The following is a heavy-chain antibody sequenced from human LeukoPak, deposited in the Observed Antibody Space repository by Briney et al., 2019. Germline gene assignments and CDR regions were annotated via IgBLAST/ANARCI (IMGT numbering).Heavy chain of an antibody. Sequence: SETLSLTCTVSGGSISSGGYYWSWIRQHPGKGLEWIGYIYYSGSTNYNPSLKSRVTISVDTSKNQFSLKLSSVTAADTAVYYCARLKGFGELLVDYWGQGTLVTVSS. D-gene: IGHD3-10*01. V-gene: IGHV4-61*08. J-gene: IGHJ4*02. CDR2: IYYSGST. CDR1: GGSISSGGYY. CDR3: ARLKGFGELLVDY.